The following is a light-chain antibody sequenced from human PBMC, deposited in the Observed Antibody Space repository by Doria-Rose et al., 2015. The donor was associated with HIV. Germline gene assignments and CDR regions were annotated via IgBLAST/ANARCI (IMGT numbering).Light chain of an antibody. CDR2: DSN. CDR3: GTWDSSLTVGV. V-gene: IGLV1-51*01. J-gene: IGLJ3*02. CDR1: SSNIGNNY. Sequence: SCSGSSSNIGNNYVSWYRQLPGTAPKLLIYDSNKRPSGIPDRFSGSKSGTSATLGITGLQTGDEADYYCGTWDSSLTVGVFGGGTKLTVL.